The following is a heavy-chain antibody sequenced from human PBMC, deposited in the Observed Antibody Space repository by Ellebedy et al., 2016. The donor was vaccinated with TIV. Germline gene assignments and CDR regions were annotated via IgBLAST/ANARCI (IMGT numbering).Heavy chain of an antibody. Sequence: GESLKISCVASGFTFSSYSMNWVRQAPGEGLEWVSYISSSGSTIYYTDSVRGRLTISRDNSKNSLYLQMNSLRDEDTAVYYCVRDGPRYDSSGSNYFDYWGQGSLVTVSS. CDR3: VRDGPRYDSSGSNYFDY. J-gene: IGHJ4*02. CDR1: GFTFSSYS. V-gene: IGHV3-48*02. CDR2: ISSSGSTI. D-gene: IGHD3-22*01.